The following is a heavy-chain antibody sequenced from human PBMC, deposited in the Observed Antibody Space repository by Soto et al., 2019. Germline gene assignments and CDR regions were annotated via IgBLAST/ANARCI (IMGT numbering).Heavy chain of an antibody. CDR1: GYTFNRHY. CDR2: IDPSGGDT. CDR3: AKRRGVGLTRSSFDY. Sequence: QVQLVQSGAEVRKPGASVKVSCKASGYTFNRHYIQWVRQAPGQGLEWMGMIDPSGGDTNYAKKFQGRVTLTTDTSTSTVYMELSSLRSEDTAVYYCAKRRGVGLTRSSFDYWGPGTLVIVSS. J-gene: IGHJ4*02. D-gene: IGHD1-26*01. V-gene: IGHV1-46*02.